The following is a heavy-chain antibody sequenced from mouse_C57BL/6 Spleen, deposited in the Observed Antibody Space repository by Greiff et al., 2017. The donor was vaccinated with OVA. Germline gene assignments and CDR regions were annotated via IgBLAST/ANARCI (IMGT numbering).Heavy chain of an antibody. CDR3: ARHEGENPTYYFDY. J-gene: IGHJ2*01. Sequence: VQLQQSGAELVKPGASVKLSCKASGYTFTEYTIHWVKQRSGKGLEWIGWFYPGSGSIKYNEKFKDKATLTEDKSSSTVYMELSRLTSEDSAVYFCARHEGENPTYYFDYWGQGTTRTVSS. CDR1: GYTFTEYT. D-gene: IGHD1-1*01. V-gene: IGHV1-62-2*01. CDR2: FYPGSGSI.